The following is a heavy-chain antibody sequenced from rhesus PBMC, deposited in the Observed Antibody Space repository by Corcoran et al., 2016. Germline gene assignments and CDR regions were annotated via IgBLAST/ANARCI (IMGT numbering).Heavy chain of an antibody. CDR1: GGSISSGYYY. D-gene: IGHD6-25*01. J-gene: IGHJ4*01. CDR3: ASQPYSGSWNYFDY. V-gene: IGHV4-122*02. CDR2: ITYNGST. Sequence: QVQLQESGPGLVKPSETLSLTCAVSGGSISSGYYYWSWIRQPPGKGLEWFGYITYNGSTSYNPSLKSRVTISRDTSKNQFSLKLSSVTAADTAVYYCASQPYSGSWNYFDYWGQGVLVTVSS.